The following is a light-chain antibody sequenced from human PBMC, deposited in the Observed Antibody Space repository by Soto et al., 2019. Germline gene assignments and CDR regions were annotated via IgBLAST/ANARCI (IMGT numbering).Light chain of an antibody. V-gene: IGKV1-5*01. CDR1: QIISTF. Sequence: DIQMTQSPSTLSASVGDRVTITCRASQIISTFLAWYQQKVGQPPKLLITDASTLQSGIPPRFSGSGSGTEFTLTISSLQPDDFATYYCHQYNGIETFAQGTKVEI. J-gene: IGKJ1*01. CDR2: DAS. CDR3: HQYNGIET.